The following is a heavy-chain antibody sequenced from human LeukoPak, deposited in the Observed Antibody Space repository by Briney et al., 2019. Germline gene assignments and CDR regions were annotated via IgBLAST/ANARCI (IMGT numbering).Heavy chain of an antibody. CDR1: GGSISSSSYF. CDR3: ARLPPTESSGWGRPFDY. J-gene: IGHJ4*02. D-gene: IGHD6-19*01. Sequence: SETLSLTCTVSGGSISSSSYFWGWIRQPPGKGLEWIGSVYDSGSTYYNPSLKSRVTISVDTSKNQFSLKLSSVTAADTAVFYCARLPPTESSGWGRPFDYWGQGTLVTVSS. CDR2: VYDSGST. V-gene: IGHV4-39*01.